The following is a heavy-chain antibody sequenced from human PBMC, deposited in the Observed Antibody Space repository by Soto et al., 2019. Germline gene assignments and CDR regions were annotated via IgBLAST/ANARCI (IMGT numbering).Heavy chain of an antibody. D-gene: IGHD3-3*01. V-gene: IGHV3-7*02. CDR2: IKQDGSEV. J-gene: IGHJ4*02. CDR1: GIIFNNHW. Sequence: EVYLVESGGGLVQPGESLRLSCAVSGIIFNNHWMTWLRQAPGKGLEWVANIKQDGSEVYYVDSVKGRFSISRDNTKNSLYLQMNNLRADDTAVYYCATRPPADRYFGVFDYWGQGTLVTVSS. CDR3: ATRPPADRYFGVFDY.